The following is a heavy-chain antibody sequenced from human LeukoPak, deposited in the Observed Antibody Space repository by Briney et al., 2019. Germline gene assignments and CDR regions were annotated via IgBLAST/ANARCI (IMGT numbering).Heavy chain of an antibody. D-gene: IGHD4-23*01. Sequence: SETLSLTCTVSGGSISSYYWSWIRQPPGRGLEWIGFIYYSGSTNYNPSLKSRVTISVDTSKNQFSLKLSSVTAADTAVYYCARPSLDYGGIDAFDFWGQGTLVTVSS. V-gene: IGHV4-59*08. CDR2: IYYSGST. CDR3: ARPSLDYGGIDAFDF. CDR1: GGSISSYY. J-gene: IGHJ3*01.